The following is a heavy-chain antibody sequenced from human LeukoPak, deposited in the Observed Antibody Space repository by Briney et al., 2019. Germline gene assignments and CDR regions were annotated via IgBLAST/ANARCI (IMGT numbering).Heavy chain of an antibody. CDR3: ARYVIAAAGYYFDY. CDR2: IYYSGST. CDR1: GGSFSGYY. V-gene: IGHV4-59*08. J-gene: IGHJ4*02. Sequence: PSETLSLTCAVYGGSFSGYYWSWIRQPPGKGLEWIGYIYYSGSTNYNPSFKSRVTISVDMSKNQFSLKLSSVTAADTAVYYCARYVIAAAGYYFDYWGQGTLVTVSS. D-gene: IGHD6-13*01.